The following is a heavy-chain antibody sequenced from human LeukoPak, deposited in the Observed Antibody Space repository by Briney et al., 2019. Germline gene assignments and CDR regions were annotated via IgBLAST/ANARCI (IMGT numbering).Heavy chain of an antibody. V-gene: IGHV3-74*01. CDR1: GFTFSSYW. CDR3: ARGDGYAQRD. J-gene: IGHJ4*02. D-gene: IGHD5-12*01. CDR2: INGDGSST. Sequence: PGGSLRLSCAASGFTFSSYWMHWVRQAPGKGLVWVSRINGDGSSTSYADSVKGRLTISRDNAKNTLYLQMNSLRVEDTAVYYCARGDGYAQRDWGQGTLVTVPP.